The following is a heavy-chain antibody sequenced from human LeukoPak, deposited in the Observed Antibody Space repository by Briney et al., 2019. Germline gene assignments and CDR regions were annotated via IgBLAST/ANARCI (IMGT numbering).Heavy chain of an antibody. CDR1: GYSISSGYY. J-gene: IGHJ4*02. CDR3: ASPTSSGKYYFDY. Sequence: SETLSLTCTVSGYSISSGYYWGWIRQPPGKGLEWIGSIYHSGSTYYNPSLKSLVTISVDTFKNKFSLKVDSVTAADTAVYDCASPTSSGKYYFDYWGQGTLVTVSS. V-gene: IGHV4-38-2*02. D-gene: IGHD6-19*01. CDR2: IYHSGST.